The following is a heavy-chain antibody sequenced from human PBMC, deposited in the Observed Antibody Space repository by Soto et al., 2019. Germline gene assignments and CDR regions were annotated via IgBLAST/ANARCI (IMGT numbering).Heavy chain of an antibody. CDR2: ISDNGGNT. D-gene: IGHD6-19*01. J-gene: IGHJ4*02. CDR3: VKDRVAVARMFDQ. CDR1: GFIFSSYA. V-gene: IGHV3-64D*08. Sequence: GGSLRLSCSASGFIFSSYAMNWVRQAPGTGLEYVSVISDNGGNTYYADSVKGRFTISRDNSKNTLYLQLSSLRAEDTAVYYCVKDRVAVARMFDQWGQGTLVTVCS.